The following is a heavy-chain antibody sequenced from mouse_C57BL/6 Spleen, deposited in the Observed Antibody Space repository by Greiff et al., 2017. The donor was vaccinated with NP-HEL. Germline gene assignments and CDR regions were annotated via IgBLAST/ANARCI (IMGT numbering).Heavy chain of an antibody. V-gene: IGHV1-50*01. CDR3: ARARYGYDLYYFDY. Sequence: QVQLQQPGAELVKPGASVKLSCKASGYTFTSYWMQWVKQRPGQGLEWIGEIDPSDSYTNYNQKFKGKATLTVDTSSSTAYMQLSSLTSEDSAVYYCARARYGYDLYYFDYWGQGTTLTVSS. CDR2: IDPSDSYT. D-gene: IGHD2-2*01. CDR1: GYTFTSYW. J-gene: IGHJ2*01.